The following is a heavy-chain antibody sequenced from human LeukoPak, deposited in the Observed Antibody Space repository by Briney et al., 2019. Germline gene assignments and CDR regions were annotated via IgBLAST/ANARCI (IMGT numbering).Heavy chain of an antibody. V-gene: IGHV1-18*01. CDR2: ISAYNGNT. D-gene: IGHD3-3*01. Sequence: ASVKVSCKASGYTFTSYGISWVRQAPGQGLEWMGWISAYNGNTNYAQKFQGRVTITADESTSTAYMELSSLRSEDTAVYYCARDMRLITIFGVVGDYYYGMDVWGQGTTVTVSS. CDR3: ARDMRLITIFGVVGDYYYGMDV. J-gene: IGHJ6*02. CDR1: GYTFTSYG.